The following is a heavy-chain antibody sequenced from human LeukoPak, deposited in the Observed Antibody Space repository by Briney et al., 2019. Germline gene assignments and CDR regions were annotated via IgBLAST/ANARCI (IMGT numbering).Heavy chain of an antibody. CDR3: ARLSGYSYGYIGY. J-gene: IGHJ4*02. CDR2: IYYSGST. V-gene: IGHV4-39*01. Sequence: PSETLSLTCTVSGGSISSSCYYWGWIRQPPGKGLEWIGSIYYSGSTSHNPSLKSRVTISVDTSKNQFSLKLSSVTAADTAVYYCARLSGYSYGYIGYWGQGTLVTVSS. D-gene: IGHD5-18*01. CDR1: GGSISSSCYY.